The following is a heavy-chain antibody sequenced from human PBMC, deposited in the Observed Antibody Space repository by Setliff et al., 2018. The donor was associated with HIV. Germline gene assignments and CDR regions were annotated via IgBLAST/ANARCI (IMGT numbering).Heavy chain of an antibody. V-gene: IGHV1-18*01. D-gene: IGHD6-13*01. CDR2: INTHNGNT. Sequence: ASVKVSCKASGYIFTTFGFSWVRQAPGQGLEWMGWINTHNGNTHYAQRFQGIVTMTRDTSTTTAYMELRSLRSDDTAVYDCARATGAADLWGQGTKVTVSS. J-gene: IGHJ5*02. CDR3: ARATGAADL. CDR1: GYIFTTFG.